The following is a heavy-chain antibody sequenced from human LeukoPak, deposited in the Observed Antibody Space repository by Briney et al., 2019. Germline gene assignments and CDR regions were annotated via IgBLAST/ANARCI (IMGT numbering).Heavy chain of an antibody. Sequence: SETLSLTCTVSGGSISSSSYYWGWIRQPPGKGLEWIGSIYYTRSTYYNPSLKSRVTISVDTSKNQFSLKLSSVTAADTAVYYCASSTSGYYNYWGQGTLVTVSS. V-gene: IGHV4-39*01. CDR2: IYYTRST. J-gene: IGHJ4*02. D-gene: IGHD3-22*01. CDR3: ASSTSGYYNY. CDR1: GGSISSSSYY.